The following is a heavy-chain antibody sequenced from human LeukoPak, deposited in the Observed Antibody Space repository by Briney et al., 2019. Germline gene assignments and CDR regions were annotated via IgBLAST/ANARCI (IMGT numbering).Heavy chain of an antibody. Sequence: PSETLSLTCAVYGGSFSNYYWSWIRQPPGKGLEWIGEINHSGSTNYNPSLKSRVTISVDTSKNQFSLKLSSVTAADTAVYYCASGSGNYYSYAMDVWGQRTTVTVSS. CDR1: GGSFSNYY. CDR3: ASGSGNYYSYAMDV. V-gene: IGHV4-34*01. CDR2: INHSGST. J-gene: IGHJ6*02.